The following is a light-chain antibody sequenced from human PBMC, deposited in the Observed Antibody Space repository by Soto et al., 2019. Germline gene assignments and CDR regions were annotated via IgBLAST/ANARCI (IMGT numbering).Light chain of an antibody. J-gene: IGKJ1*01. CDR1: QTVNSD. CDR3: QQYGSSGT. CDR2: GAS. Sequence: EIVMTQSPATLSVSPGERATLSCRASQTVNSDLAWYQRKPGQAPRLLIFGASGRATGIPDRFSGSASGTDFTLTISRLEPEDFAVYYCQQYGSSGTFGQGTKVDIK. V-gene: IGKV3-20*01.